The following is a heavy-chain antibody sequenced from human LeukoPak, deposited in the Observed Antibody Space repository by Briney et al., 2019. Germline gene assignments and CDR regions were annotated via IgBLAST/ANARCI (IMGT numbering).Heavy chain of an antibody. V-gene: IGHV3-30*18. CDR2: ISYDGSKK. J-gene: IGHJ4*02. CDR1: GFTFSNYG. D-gene: IGHD2-2*01. Sequence: GGSLRLSCVASGFTFSNYGMHWVRQAPGKGLEWLAVISYDGSKKYYSDSVKGRFTISRDNSKNTLYLQMNSLRAEDTAVYYCAKDRRGTRFDYWGQGTLVTVSS. CDR3: AKDRRGTRFDY.